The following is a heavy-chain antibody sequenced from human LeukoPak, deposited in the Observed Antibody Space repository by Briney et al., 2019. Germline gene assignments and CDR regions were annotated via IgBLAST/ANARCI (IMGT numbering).Heavy chain of an antibody. CDR1: GFTFSSYW. D-gene: IGHD5-12*01. J-gene: IGHJ4*02. Sequence: GGSLRLSCVASGFTFSSYWMHWVRQDPRKGLVWVSRINGDGRNINYADSVRGRFTISRDNAKNSLYLQMNSLRAEDTAVYYCARGGVDIVATINYWGQGTLVTVSS. CDR3: ARGGVDIVATINY. V-gene: IGHV3-74*01. CDR2: INGDGRNI.